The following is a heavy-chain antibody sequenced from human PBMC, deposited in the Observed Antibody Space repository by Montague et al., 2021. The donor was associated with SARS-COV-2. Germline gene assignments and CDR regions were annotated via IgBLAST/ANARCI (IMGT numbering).Heavy chain of an antibody. V-gene: IGHV4-39*01. D-gene: IGHD2-8*01. J-gene: IGHJ4*02. Sequence: SETLSLTCTVSGGSMMSPSFHWDWIRQPPGKGLEWIGSIDYSGTTYFNPSLRSRVTLSVDTPRSQFSLELSSVTAADTAVYYCARRLTVWTVYAKSAYFDYWGQGLLVTVSS. CDR3: ARRLTVWTVYAKSAYFDY. CDR2: IDYSGTT. CDR1: GGSMMSPSFH.